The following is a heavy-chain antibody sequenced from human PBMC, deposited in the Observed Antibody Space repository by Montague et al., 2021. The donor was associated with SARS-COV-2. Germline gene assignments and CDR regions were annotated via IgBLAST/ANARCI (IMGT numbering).Heavy chain of an antibody. CDR2: IYYTGIT. CDR3: ARGSGSASATWFDP. V-gene: IGHV4-59*11. D-gene: IGHD6-25*01. CDR1: GGSIGSHY. J-gene: IGHJ5*02. Sequence: SETLSLTCTVSGGSIGSHYWSWIRLPPGKGLEWVGHIYYTGITKYKSSXXCRVTISVDTSKNQLSLKLDSVTAADTAVYYCARGSGSASATWFDPWGQGTLVTVSS.